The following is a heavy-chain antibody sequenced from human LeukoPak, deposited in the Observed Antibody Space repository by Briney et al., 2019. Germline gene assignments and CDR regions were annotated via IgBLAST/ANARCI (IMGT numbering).Heavy chain of an antibody. CDR1: GYTFTSYD. CDR3: AKDSEGITIFGVVIPPDV. V-gene: IGHV1-8*01. Sequence: ASVKVSCKASGYTFTSYDINWVRQAPGQGLEWMGWMNPNSGNTGYAQKFQGRVTMTRNTSISTAYMELSSLRSEDTAVYYCAKDSEGITIFGVVIPPDVWGQGTTVTVSS. D-gene: IGHD3-3*01. CDR2: MNPNSGNT. J-gene: IGHJ6*02.